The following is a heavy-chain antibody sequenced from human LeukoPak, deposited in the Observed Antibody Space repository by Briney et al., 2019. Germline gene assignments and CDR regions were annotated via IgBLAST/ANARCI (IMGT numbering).Heavy chain of an antibody. CDR1: GVSISRGAHF. V-gene: IGHV4-61*08. CDR2: IYYGGST. CDR3: ARGSGGFLDY. J-gene: IGHJ4*02. D-gene: IGHD2-8*02. Sequence: SETLSLTCSVSGVSISRGAHFWSWIRHPPGKGLEWIAYIYYGGSTNYNPSLKTRVTISVDTSKNRFSLKLSSVTAADTAVYYCARGSGGFLDYWGQGTLVTVSS.